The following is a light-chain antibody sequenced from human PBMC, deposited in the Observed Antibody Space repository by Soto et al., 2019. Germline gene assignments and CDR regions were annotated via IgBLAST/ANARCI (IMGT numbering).Light chain of an antibody. V-gene: IGKV3-15*01. CDR2: GAS. CDR3: QQYNNWPTWT. CDR1: QSVSSN. Sequence: EIVMTQSPATLSVSPGARATLSCRASQSVSSNLAWYQQKPGQAPRLLSYGASTRATGIPARFSGSGSGTEFTLTISSLQSEDFAVYYCQQYNNWPTWTFGQGTKVDI. J-gene: IGKJ1*01.